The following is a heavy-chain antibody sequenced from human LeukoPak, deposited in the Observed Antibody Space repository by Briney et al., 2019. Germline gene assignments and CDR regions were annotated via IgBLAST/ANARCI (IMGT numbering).Heavy chain of an antibody. CDR2: ISAGSTNK. CDR3: AKGKAVVGAAGPDY. V-gene: IGHV3-23*01. D-gene: IGHD2-15*01. J-gene: IGHJ4*02. Sequence: GGSLRLSCAASGFTFSGYAMSWVRQAPGKGLEWGSSISAGSTNKYYTESVKGRFNISRDNSKNTLYLQTNSLSAEDTAIYYCAKGKAVVGAAGPDYWGQGTLVTVSS. CDR1: GFTFSGYA.